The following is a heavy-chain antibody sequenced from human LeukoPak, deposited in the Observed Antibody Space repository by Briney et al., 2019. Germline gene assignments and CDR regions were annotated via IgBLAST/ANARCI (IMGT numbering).Heavy chain of an antibody. CDR1: GFTFSSYS. Sequence: GGSLRLSCAASGFTFSSYSMNWVRQAPGKGLEWVSSISSSSSYIYYADSVKGRFTISRDNAKNSLYLQMNSLRVEDTALYYCAKGGIHRGYYYYYMDVWGKGTTVIISS. D-gene: IGHD6-13*01. V-gene: IGHV3-21*04. J-gene: IGHJ6*03. CDR3: AKGGIHRGYYYYYMDV. CDR2: ISSSSSYI.